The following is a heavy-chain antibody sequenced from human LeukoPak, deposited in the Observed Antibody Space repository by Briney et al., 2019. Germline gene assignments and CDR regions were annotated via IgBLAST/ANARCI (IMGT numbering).Heavy chain of an antibody. V-gene: IGHV1-2*02. CDR2: INPNSGGT. CDR1: GYTFTGYY. J-gene: IGHJ4*02. D-gene: IGHD3-22*01. CDR3: AILQERYYYDSSGYRHFDY. Sequence: GASVKVSCKASGYTFTGYYMHWVRQAPGQGLEWMGWINPNSGGTNYAQKFQGRVTMTRDTSTSTVYMELSSLRSEDTAVYYCAILQERYYYDSSGYRHFDYWGQGTLVTVSS.